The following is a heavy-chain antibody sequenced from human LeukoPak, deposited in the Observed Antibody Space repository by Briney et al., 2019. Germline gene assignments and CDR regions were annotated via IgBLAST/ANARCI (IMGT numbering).Heavy chain of an antibody. Sequence: TLSLTCTVSGGSISSGGYYWSWIRQHPGKGLEWIGYIYCSGSTYYNPSLKSRVTISVDTSKNQFSLKLSSVTAADTAVYYCARWTSMVVTGFDYWGQGTLVTVSS. V-gene: IGHV4-31*03. CDR1: GGSISSGGYY. CDR2: IYCSGST. D-gene: IGHD4/OR15-4a*01. CDR3: ARWTSMVVTGFDY. J-gene: IGHJ4*02.